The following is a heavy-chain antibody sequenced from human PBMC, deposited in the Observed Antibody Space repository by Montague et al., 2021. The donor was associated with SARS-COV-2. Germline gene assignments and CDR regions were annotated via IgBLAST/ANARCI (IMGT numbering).Heavy chain of an antibody. CDR2: IYYSGST. V-gene: IGHV4-39*07. CDR3: ARLGRQQMVRLSGMDV. Sequence: SETLSLTCTVSGGSISSSSYYWGWIRQPPGKGLEWIGSIYYSGSTYYNPSLKSRVTISVDKSKNQFSLKLSSVTAADTAVYYCARLGRQQMVRLSGMDVWGQGTTVTVSS. J-gene: IGHJ6*02. D-gene: IGHD6-13*01. CDR1: GGSISSSSYY.